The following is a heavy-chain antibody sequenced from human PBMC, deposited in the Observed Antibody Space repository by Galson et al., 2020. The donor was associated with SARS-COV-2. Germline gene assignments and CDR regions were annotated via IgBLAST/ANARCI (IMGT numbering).Heavy chain of an antibody. CDR1: GFTFSRYG. CDR3: AKDLVRGIGYMDV. J-gene: IGHJ6*03. D-gene: IGHD3-10*01. CDR2: TSATT. V-gene: IGHV3-23*01. Sequence: GESLKISCAASGFTFSRYGMSWVRQAPGQGLDWVATTSATTYYADSVKGRFTISRDDSKNMLYLQMNALRAEDTAVYYCAKDLVRGIGYMDVWGSGTTVTISS.